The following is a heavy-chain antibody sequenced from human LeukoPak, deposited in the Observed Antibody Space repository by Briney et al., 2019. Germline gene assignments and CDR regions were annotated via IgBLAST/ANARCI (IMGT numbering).Heavy chain of an antibody. V-gene: IGHV4-30-4*01. J-gene: IGHJ4*02. CDR1: GGSISSGDYY. Sequence: PSETLPLTCTVSGGSISSGDYYWSWIRQPPGKGLEWIGYIYYSGSTYYNPSLKSRVTISVDTSKNQFSLKLSSVTAADTAVYYCARAGDYAIWSRWGQGTLVTVSS. CDR2: IYYSGST. CDR3: ARAGDYAIWSR. D-gene: IGHD4/OR15-4a*01.